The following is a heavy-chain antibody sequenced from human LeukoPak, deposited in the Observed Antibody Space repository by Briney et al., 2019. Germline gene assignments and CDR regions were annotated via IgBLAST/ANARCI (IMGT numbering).Heavy chain of an antibody. CDR1: GFTFSSYG. D-gene: IGHD1-14*01. CDR3: ARGVEPLAANTLAY. Sequence: GGSLRLSCAASGFTFSSYGMYWVRQAPGKGLEWVAYIRYDGSNKYYADSVKGRSTVSRDNSKNTFFLLMNSLRAEDTAVYYCARGVEPLAANTLAYWGQGTLVTVSS. V-gene: IGHV3-30*02. J-gene: IGHJ4*02. CDR2: IRYDGSNK.